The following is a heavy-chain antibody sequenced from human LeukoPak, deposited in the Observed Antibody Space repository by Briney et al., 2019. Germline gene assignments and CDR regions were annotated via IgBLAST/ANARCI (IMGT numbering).Heavy chain of an antibody. D-gene: IGHD2-21*02. Sequence: SETLSLTCTVSGGSISSSSYYWGWIRQPPGKGLEWIGSIYYSGSTYYNPSLKSRVTISVDTSKNQFSLKLTSVTAADTAVYYCARPPGDSYWYFDLWGRGTLVTVSS. CDR1: GGSISSSSYY. J-gene: IGHJ2*01. CDR3: ARPPGDSYWYFDL. CDR2: IYYSGST. V-gene: IGHV4-39*07.